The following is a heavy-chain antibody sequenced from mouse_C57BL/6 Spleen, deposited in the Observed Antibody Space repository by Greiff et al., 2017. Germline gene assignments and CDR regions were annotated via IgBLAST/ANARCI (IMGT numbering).Heavy chain of an antibody. CDR1: GYTFTSYW. CDR2: IYPSDSET. Sequence: QVQQQQPGAELVRPGSSVKLSCKASGYTFTSYWMDWVKQRPGQGLEWIGNIYPSDSETHYNQKFKDKATLTVDKSSSTAYMQLSSLTSEDSAVYYCAVITTVVAPYFDYWGQGTTLTVSS. V-gene: IGHV1-61*01. CDR3: AVITTVVAPYFDY. D-gene: IGHD1-1*01. J-gene: IGHJ2*01.